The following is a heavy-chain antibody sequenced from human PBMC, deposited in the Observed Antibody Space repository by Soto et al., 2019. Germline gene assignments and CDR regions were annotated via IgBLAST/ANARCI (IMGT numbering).Heavy chain of an antibody. J-gene: IGHJ4*01. V-gene: IGHV3-72*01. CDR2: TRNRGKSYTT. Sequence: GGSLRLSCVGSGFISSDYYMNWVRQAPGQGLEWVGRTRNRGKSYTTEYAASVRGRFIISRDDSKNSLYLQMNSLKTEDTAIYYCTTDSYMTNIIVRFDYWGHGTMVTVPQ. D-gene: IGHD4-17*01. CDR1: GFISSDYY. CDR3: TTDSYMTNIIVRFDY.